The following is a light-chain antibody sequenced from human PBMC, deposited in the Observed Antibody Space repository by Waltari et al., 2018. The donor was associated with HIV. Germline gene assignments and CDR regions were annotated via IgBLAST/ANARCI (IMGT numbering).Light chain of an antibody. Sequence: SSELTQDPAVSVALGQTVRITCQGDSLRSYYASWYQQKPGQAPLLVVYGNDKRPSCIPDRFSRSSSGNTASLTITGAQAEDEADYYCNSRDSSGHHLVFATGTTVTVL. V-gene: IGLV3-19*01. J-gene: IGLJ1*01. CDR1: SLRSYY. CDR2: GND. CDR3: NSRDSSGHHLV.